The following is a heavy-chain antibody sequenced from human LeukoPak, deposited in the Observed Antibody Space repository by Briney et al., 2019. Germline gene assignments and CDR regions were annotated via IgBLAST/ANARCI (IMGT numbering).Heavy chain of an antibody. Sequence: GGSLRLSCAASGFTFSSYGMHWVRQAPGKGLEWVAAIWYDGSNKYYADSVKGRFTISRDNSKNTLYLQMNSLRAEDTAVYYCARQSITIFGVVDPTLDYWGQGTLVTVSS. CDR1: GFTFSSYG. CDR3: ARQSITIFGVVDPTLDY. J-gene: IGHJ4*02. D-gene: IGHD3-3*01. V-gene: IGHV3-33*01. CDR2: IWYDGSNK.